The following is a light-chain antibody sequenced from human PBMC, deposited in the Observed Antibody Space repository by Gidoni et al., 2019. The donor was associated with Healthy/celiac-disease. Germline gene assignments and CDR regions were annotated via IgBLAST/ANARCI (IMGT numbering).Light chain of an antibody. CDR2: WAW. CDR1: QSVLYSSNNKNY. CDR3: QQYYSTLPIT. J-gene: IGKJ5*01. Sequence: DIVMTQSPDSLAVSLGERATINCKSSQSVLYSSNNKNYLAWYQQKPGQPPKLLIYWAWTREAGVPDRFSGSGSGTDFTLTISSLQAEDVAVYYCQQYYSTLPITFGQGTRLEIK. V-gene: IGKV4-1*01.